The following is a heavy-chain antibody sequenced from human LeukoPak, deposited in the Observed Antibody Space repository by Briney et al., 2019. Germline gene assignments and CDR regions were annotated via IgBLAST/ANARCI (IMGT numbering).Heavy chain of an antibody. D-gene: IGHD3-3*01. V-gene: IGHV3-53*01. Sequence: GGSLRLSCAVSGFAVSNNFMSWVRQAPGKGLECVSLIYTGGSTYSADSVKGRFTISRDNSKNTLYLQMNSLRAEDTAVYYCARVHDFWSGSRRDDALDIWGQGTLVTVSS. CDR3: ARVHDFWSGSRRDDALDI. CDR2: IYTGGST. J-gene: IGHJ3*02. CDR1: GFAVSNNF.